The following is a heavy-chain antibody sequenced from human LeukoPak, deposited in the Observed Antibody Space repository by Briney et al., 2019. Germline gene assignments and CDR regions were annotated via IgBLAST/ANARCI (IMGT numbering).Heavy chain of an antibody. CDR1: GFTFSSYW. Sequence: PGGSLRLSCAASGFTFSSYWMHWVRHAPGKGLVGVSRILSDGSPTSYADSVKGRFTMSRDNAKNTLYLQMNSLRAEDTAVYYCRSYYYDSSGYYFDYWGQGTLVTVSS. J-gene: IGHJ4*02. V-gene: IGHV3-74*01. CDR3: RSYYYDSSGYYFDY. D-gene: IGHD3-22*01. CDR2: ILSDGSPT.